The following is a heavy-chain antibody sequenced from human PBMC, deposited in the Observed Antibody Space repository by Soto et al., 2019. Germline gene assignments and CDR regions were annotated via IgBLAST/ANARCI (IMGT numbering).Heavy chain of an antibody. CDR1: GFTFSSCG. J-gene: IGHJ4*02. Sequence: QVQLVESGGGVVQPGRSLRLSCVASGFTFSSCGMHWVRQAPGKGLEWVAIISYDGSDKHYADSVKGRFTISRDNSKNTLYLQMNSLRAEDTAVYYCAKAKLQLWLVGGDYWGQGTLVTVSS. D-gene: IGHD5-18*01. CDR3: AKAKLQLWLVGGDY. V-gene: IGHV3-30*18. CDR2: ISYDGSDK.